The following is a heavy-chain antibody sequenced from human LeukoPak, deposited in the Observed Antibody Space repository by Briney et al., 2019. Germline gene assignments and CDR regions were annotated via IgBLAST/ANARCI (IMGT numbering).Heavy chain of an antibody. V-gene: IGHV3-9*01. CDR3: AKDRTTMVRGVIDY. J-gene: IGHJ4*02. CDR2: ISWNSGSI. CDR1: GFTFYVYA. Sequence: GRSLRLSCAASGFTFYVYAMHWVPQAPGEGLEWVSGISWNSGSIGYADSVKGRFTISRDNAKNSLYLQMSSLRAEDTALYYCAKDRTTMVRGVIDYWGQGTLVTVSS. D-gene: IGHD3-10*01.